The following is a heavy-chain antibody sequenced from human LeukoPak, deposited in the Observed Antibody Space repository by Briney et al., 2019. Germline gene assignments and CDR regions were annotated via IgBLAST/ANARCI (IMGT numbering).Heavy chain of an antibody. Sequence: SETLSLTCTVSGGSISSYYWGWIRQPPGKGLEWIGSIYHSGSTYYNPSLKSRVTISVDTSKNQFSLKLSSVTAADTAVYYCASSIEMATIWYFDLWGRGTLVTVSS. D-gene: IGHD5-24*01. V-gene: IGHV4-38-2*02. CDR2: IYHSGST. CDR1: GGSISSYY. CDR3: ASSIEMATIWYFDL. J-gene: IGHJ2*01.